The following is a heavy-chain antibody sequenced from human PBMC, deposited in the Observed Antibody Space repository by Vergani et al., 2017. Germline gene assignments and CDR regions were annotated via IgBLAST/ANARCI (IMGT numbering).Heavy chain of an antibody. D-gene: IGHD6-13*01. CDR3: ARQQLIAAHPVDY. Sequence: QVQLVQSGAEVKKPGASVKVSCKASGYTFNGYYMHWVRQAPGPGLEWMGWINPNSGGKNYAPKFQGRVTMTRDTSISTAYMELIRLRSDDTAVYYCARQQLIAAHPVDYWGQGTLVTVSS. CDR1: GYTFNGYY. CDR2: INPNSGGK. V-gene: IGHV1-2*02. J-gene: IGHJ4*02.